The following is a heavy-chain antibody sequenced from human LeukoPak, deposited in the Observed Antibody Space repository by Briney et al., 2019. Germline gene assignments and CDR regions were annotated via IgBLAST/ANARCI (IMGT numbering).Heavy chain of an antibody. Sequence: GRSLRLSCAASGFTFSIYGMHGVRQAPDKGLEWVADISYDGSNKSYADSVKGRFTISRHNSKNTLYLQMNSLRAEDTAVYYCAKDSGDYWGQGTLVTVSS. CDR2: ISYDGSNK. V-gene: IGHV3-30*18. D-gene: IGHD6-25*01. J-gene: IGHJ4*02. CDR3: AKDSGDY. CDR1: GFTFSIYG.